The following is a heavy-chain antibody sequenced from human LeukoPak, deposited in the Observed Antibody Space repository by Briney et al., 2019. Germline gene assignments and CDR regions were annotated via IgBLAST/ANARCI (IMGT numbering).Heavy chain of an antibody. J-gene: IGHJ4*02. CDR3: AGGGDSSGWYAQFDY. V-gene: IGHV4-4*07. CDR2: IYTSGST. CDR1: GGSISSYY. Sequence: PSETLSLTCTVSGGSISSYYWSWIRQPAVKGLEWIGRIYTSGSTNYNPSLKSRVTMSVDTSKNQFSLKLSSVSAADTAVYYCAGGGDSSGWYAQFDYWGQGTLVTVSS. D-gene: IGHD6-19*01.